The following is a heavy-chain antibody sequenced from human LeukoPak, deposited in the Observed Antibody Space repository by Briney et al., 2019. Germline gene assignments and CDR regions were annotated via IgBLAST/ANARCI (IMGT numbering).Heavy chain of an antibody. CDR2: MNPNSGNT. D-gene: IGHD6-19*01. J-gene: IGHJ4*02. Sequence: ASVKVSCKASGYTFTSYDINWVRQATGQGLEWMGWMNPNSGNTGYAQKFQGRVTITRNTSISTAYMELSSLRSEDTAVYYCASYSSGWYMGYYFDYWGQGTLVTVSS. CDR1: GYTFTSYD. CDR3: ASYSSGWYMGYYFDY. V-gene: IGHV1-8*03.